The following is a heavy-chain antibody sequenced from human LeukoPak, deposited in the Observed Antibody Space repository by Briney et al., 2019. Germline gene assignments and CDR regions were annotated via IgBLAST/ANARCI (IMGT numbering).Heavy chain of an antibody. J-gene: IGHJ4*02. CDR3: ARVSIAVAGTPNFDY. V-gene: IGHV1-69*13. CDR1: GGTFSSYA. Sequence: SVKVSCKASGGTFSSYAISWVRQAPGQGLEWMGGIIPIFGTANYAQKFQGRATITADESTSTAYMELSSLRSEDTAVYYCARVSIAVAGTPNFDYWGQGTLVTVSS. CDR2: IIPIFGTA. D-gene: IGHD6-19*01.